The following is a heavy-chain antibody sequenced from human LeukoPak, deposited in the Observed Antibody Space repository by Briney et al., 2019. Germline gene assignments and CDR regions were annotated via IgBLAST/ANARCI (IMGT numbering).Heavy chain of an antibody. CDR3: ARDLVELADY. CDR2: ISSSSSYI. D-gene: IGHD1-26*01. Sequence: GGSLRLSCAASGFTFSSYSMNWVRQAPGKGLEWVSSISSSSSYIYYADSVKGRFTISRDNAKNSLYLRMNSLRAEDTAVYYCARDLVELADYWGQGTLVTVSS. CDR1: GFTFSSYS. J-gene: IGHJ4*02. V-gene: IGHV3-21*01.